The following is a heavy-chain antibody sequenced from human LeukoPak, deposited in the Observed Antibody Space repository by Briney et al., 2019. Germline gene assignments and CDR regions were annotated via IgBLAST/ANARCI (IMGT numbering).Heavy chain of an antibody. V-gene: IGHV3-21*01. D-gene: IGHD6-19*01. CDR2: ISSSSSYI. CDR1: GFTFSSYS. J-gene: IGHJ3*02. Sequence: GGSLRLSCAASGFTFSSYSMNWVRQAPGKGLEWVSSISSSSSYIYYADSVKGRFTISRDNAKNSLYLQMNSLRAEDTAVYYCAKVLSGWYGDAFDIWGQGTMVTVSS. CDR3: AKVLSGWYGDAFDI.